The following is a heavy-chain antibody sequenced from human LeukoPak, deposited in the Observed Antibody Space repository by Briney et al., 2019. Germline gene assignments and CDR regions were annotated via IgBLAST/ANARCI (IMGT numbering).Heavy chain of an antibody. CDR3: AREPHVLRAFDY. D-gene: IGHD2/OR15-2a*01. CDR2: ISTYNGNT. V-gene: IGHV1-18*01. CDR1: GYTFTSYG. J-gene: IGHJ4*02. Sequence: GASVKVSCKASGYTFTSYGISWVRQAPGQGLEWMGWISTYNGNTNYAQKLQGRVTMTTDTSTSTAYMELRSLRSQDTAVYYCAREPHVLRAFDYWGQGTLVTVSS.